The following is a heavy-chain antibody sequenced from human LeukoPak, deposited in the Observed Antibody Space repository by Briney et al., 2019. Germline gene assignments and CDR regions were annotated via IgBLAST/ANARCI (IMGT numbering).Heavy chain of an antibody. V-gene: IGHV4-59*01. CDR1: GGSISSYY. CDR3: ARETSQKGAHYMDV. D-gene: IGHD3-16*01. Sequence: PSETLSLTCTVSGGSISSYYWSWIRQPPGKGLEWLGFVYYTGSTNYSPSLKSRVTISVDTSKKQFSLKLTSVTVADTAVYYCARETSQKGAHYMDVWGKGTTVTISS. J-gene: IGHJ6*03. CDR2: VYYTGST.